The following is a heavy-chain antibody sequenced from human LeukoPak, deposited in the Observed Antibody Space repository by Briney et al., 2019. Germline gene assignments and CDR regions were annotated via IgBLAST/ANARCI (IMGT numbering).Heavy chain of an antibody. V-gene: IGHV3-15*01. CDR3: TDGSTY. D-gene: IGHD5-24*01. J-gene: IGHJ4*02. CDR1: GFTFNDAW. Sequence: PGGSLRLSCAASGFTFNDAWMSWVRQAPGKGLEWVGRIKSKTDGGTTDYAAPVKGRFSISRDDSKNTLYLQMNSLKNEDTGLYYCTDGSTYWGQGTLVTVSS. CDR2: IKSKTDGGTT.